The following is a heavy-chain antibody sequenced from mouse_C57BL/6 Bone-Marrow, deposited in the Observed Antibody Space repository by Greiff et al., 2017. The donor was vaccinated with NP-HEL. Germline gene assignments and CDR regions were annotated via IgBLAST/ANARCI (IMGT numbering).Heavy chain of an antibody. Sequence: QVQLKQSGAELVKPGASVKISCKASGYAFRSYWMHWVKERPGQGLEWIGQIYPGDGDTKYNEKFKGKATLTVDKSSSTAYMQVSSLTSEDSAVYFCARGDYGSSRFGYAMDYWGQGTSVTVSA. CDR2: IYPGDGDT. D-gene: IGHD1-1*01. CDR3: ARGDYGSSRFGYAMDY. V-gene: IGHV1-80*01. J-gene: IGHJ4*01. CDR1: GYAFRSYW.